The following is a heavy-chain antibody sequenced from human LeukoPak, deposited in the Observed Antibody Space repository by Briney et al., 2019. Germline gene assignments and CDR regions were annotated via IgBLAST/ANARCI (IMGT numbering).Heavy chain of an antibody. J-gene: IGHJ3*02. D-gene: IGHD3-3*01. Sequence: SVKFSCKASGGTFSSYAISWVRQAPGQGLEWMGRIIPIFGTANYAQKFQGRVTITTDESTSIAYMELSSLRSEDTAVYYCARTDYDFWSGNTGGAFDIWGQGTMVTVSS. V-gene: IGHV1-69*05. CDR1: GGTFSSYA. CDR2: IIPIFGTA. CDR3: ARTDYDFWSGNTGGAFDI.